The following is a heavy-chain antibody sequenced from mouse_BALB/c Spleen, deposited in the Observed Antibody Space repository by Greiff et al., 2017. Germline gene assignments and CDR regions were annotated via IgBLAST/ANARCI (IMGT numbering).Heavy chain of an antibody. CDR1: GFTFSSYA. Sequence: EVQLVESGGGLVKPGGSLKLSCAASGFTFSSYAMSWVRQTPEKRLEWVASISSGGSTYYPDSVKGRFTISRDNARNILYLQMSSLRSEDTAMYYCARGYDGYWYWYFDVWGAGTTVTVSS. V-gene: IGHV5-6-5*01. D-gene: IGHD2-3*01. CDR2: ISSGGST. J-gene: IGHJ1*01. CDR3: ARGYDGYWYWYFDV.